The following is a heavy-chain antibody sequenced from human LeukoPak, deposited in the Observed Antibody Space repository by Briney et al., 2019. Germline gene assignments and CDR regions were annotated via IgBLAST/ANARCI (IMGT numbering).Heavy chain of an antibody. J-gene: IGHJ4*02. CDR3: ARIKGLLWFGELSTTFDY. CDR1: GGSISSSNYY. Sequence: PSETLSLTCTVSGGSISSSNYYWGWIRQPPGKGLEWIGSIYYSGSTYYNPSLKSRVTISVDTSKNQFSLKLSSVTAADTAVYYCARIKGLLWFGELSTTFDYWGQGTLVTVSS. D-gene: IGHD3-10*01. V-gene: IGHV4-39*01. CDR2: IYYSGST.